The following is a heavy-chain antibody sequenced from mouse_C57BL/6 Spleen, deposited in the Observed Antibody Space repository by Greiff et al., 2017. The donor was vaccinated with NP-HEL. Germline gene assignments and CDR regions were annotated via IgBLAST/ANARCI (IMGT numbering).Heavy chain of an antibody. J-gene: IGHJ2*01. CDR1: GYAFTNYL. CDR2: INPGSGGT. V-gene: IGHV1-54*01. CDR3: ARFDGGFDY. Sequence: QVQLKESGAELVRPGTSVKVSCKASGYAFTNYLIEWVKQRPGQGLEWIGVINPGSGGTNYNEKFKGKATLTADKSSSTAYMQLSSLTSEDSAVYFCARFDGGFDYWGQGTTLTVSS.